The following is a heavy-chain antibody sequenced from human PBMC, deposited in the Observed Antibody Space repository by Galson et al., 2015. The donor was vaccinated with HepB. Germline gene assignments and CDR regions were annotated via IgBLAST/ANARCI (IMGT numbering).Heavy chain of an antibody. CDR1: GFTFSSYG. CDR3: AKQFLTMVRGVNPSYFDY. Sequence: SLRLSCAASGFTFSSYGMHWVRQAPGKGLEWVAVISYDGSNKYYADFVKGRFTISRDNSKNTLYLQMNSLRAEDTAVYYCAKQFLTMVRGVNPSYFDYWGQGTLATVSS. CDR2: ISYDGSNK. J-gene: IGHJ4*02. D-gene: IGHD3-10*01. V-gene: IGHV3-30*18.